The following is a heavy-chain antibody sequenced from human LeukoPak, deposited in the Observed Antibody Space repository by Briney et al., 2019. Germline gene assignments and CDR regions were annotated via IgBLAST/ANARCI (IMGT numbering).Heavy chain of an antibody. J-gene: IGHJ3*02. Sequence: TSETLSLTCAVCGGSFSGYYWSWIRQPPGKGLEWIGEINHSGSTNYNPSLKSRVTISVHTSKNQFSLNLSSVTAADTAVYYCARAPGGYGSGSRGAFAIWGQGTMVTVSS. V-gene: IGHV4-34*01. CDR3: ARAPGGYGSGSRGAFAI. D-gene: IGHD3-10*01. CDR1: GGSFSGYY. CDR2: INHSGST.